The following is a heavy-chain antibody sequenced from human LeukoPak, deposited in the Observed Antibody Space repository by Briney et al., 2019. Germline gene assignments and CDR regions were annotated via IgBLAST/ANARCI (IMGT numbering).Heavy chain of an antibody. D-gene: IGHD1-7*01. CDR2: ITGDGSVT. V-gene: IGHV3-43*02. CDR1: GFTFDDNA. Sequence: GGSLRLSCAASGFTFDDNAMHWVRQRPGKGLEWVSLITGDGSVTYQADSVKGRFTISRDTSKNTLFLQMNSLTAEDTAVYYCARDLGPRNGNTRDYYYGMDVWGQGTTVTVSS. CDR3: ARDLGPRNGNTRDYYYGMDV. J-gene: IGHJ6*02.